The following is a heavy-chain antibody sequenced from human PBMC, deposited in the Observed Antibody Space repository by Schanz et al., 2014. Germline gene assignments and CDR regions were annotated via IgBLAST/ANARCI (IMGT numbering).Heavy chain of an antibody. CDR2: ISAYNGNT. Sequence: QLQLAQSGPDAKKPGASVKVSCKASGYTFTSYGISWVRQAPGQGLEWMGWISAYNGNTKYPQKLQGRVTMTTDTSTSTAYMELSSLRSDVTAVYYCAKAEYDILTDSYARLDPWGQGTLXTVSS. CDR3: AKAEYDILTDSYARLDP. D-gene: IGHD3-9*01. CDR1: GYTFTSYG. J-gene: IGHJ5*02. V-gene: IGHV1-18*01.